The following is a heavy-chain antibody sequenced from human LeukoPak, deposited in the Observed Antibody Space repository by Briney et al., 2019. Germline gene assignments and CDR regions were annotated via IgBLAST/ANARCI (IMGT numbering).Heavy chain of an antibody. CDR1: GVSITSYY. CDR3: ARDQGSYSSFDS. CDR2: IYYSGST. V-gene: IGHV4-4*07. Sequence: SETLSLTCTVSGVSITSYYWSWIRQPAGKGLEWIGRIYYSGSTKYNPSLKSRVTISEDTSRNQFSLKLTSVTAADTAVYYCARDQGSYSSFDSWGQGTLVTVSS. J-gene: IGHJ4*02. D-gene: IGHD3-10*01.